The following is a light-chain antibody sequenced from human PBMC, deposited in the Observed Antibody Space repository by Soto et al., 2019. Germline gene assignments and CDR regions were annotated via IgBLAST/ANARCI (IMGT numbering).Light chain of an antibody. CDR2: GAS. CDR3: QQSNSSPPWT. Sequence: DIQMTQSPSSLSASVGDRVTITCRASQSISKYLNWYQHKPGKGPKLLIYGASTLQSGVPSRFSGSGSGTDFTLTISSLQPEDVATYYCQQSNSSPPWTFGQGTKVEIK. V-gene: IGKV1-39*01. CDR1: QSISKY. J-gene: IGKJ1*01.